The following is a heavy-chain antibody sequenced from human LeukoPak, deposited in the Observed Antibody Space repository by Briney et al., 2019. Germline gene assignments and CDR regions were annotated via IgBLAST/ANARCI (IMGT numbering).Heavy chain of an antibody. CDR3: AKDLRYSSGWTEYFQH. CDR1: GFTFSSYG. Sequence: GGSLRLSCAASGFTFSSYGMHWVRQAPGKGLEWVAFIRYDGSNKYYADSVKGRFTISRDNSKNTLYLQMNSLRAEDTAVYYCAKDLRYSSGWTEYFQHWGQGTLVTVSS. D-gene: IGHD6-19*01. J-gene: IGHJ1*01. V-gene: IGHV3-30*02. CDR2: IRYDGSNK.